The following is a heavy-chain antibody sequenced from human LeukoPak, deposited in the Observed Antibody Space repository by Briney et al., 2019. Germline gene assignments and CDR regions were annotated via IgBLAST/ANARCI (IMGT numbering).Heavy chain of an antibody. CDR2: ISAYSGNT. V-gene: IGHV1-18*01. J-gene: IGHJ4*02. CDR3: AISQGSYYDTSGYLGGDY. Sequence: ASVKVSCKVSGYTLTELSMHWVRQAPGKGLEWMGWISAYSGNTNYAQKLQGRVTMTTETSTSTAYMELESLRSDDTAVYYCAISQGSYYDTSGYLGGDYWGQGTLVTVSS. CDR1: GYTLTELS. D-gene: IGHD3-22*01.